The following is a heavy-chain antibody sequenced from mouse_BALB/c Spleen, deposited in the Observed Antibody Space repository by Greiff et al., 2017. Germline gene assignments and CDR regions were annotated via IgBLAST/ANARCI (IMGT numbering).Heavy chain of an antibody. V-gene: IGHV5-12-2*01. J-gene: IGHJ3*01. CDR2: ISNGGGST. D-gene: IGHD2-1*01. CDR3: ARHGHGNLFAY. CDR1: GFTFSSYT. Sequence: EVKLVESGGGLVQPGGSLKLSCAASGFTFSSYTMSWVRQTPEKRLEWVAYISNGGGSTYYPDTVKGRFTISRDNAKNTLYLQMSSLKSEDTAMYYCARHGHGNLFAYWGQGTLVTVSA.